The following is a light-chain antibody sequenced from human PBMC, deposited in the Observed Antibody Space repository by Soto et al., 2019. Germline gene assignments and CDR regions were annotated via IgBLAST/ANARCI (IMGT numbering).Light chain of an antibody. J-gene: IGKJ1*01. CDR1: QSFSSW. CDR2: DAS. V-gene: IGKV1-5*01. Sequence: DIQMTKSPSTLSASVGDRVTITCRASQSFSSWLAWYQQKPGKAPKLLIYDASSLESGVPSRFSGSGSGTELTLTISSLQPDDFATYYFQQYNSYPWTFGQGEKVEIK. CDR3: QQYNSYPWT.